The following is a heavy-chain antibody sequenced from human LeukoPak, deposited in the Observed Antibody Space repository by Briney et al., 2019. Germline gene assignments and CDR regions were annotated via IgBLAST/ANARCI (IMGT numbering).Heavy chain of an antibody. CDR2: IKQDGSEK. D-gene: IGHD4-17*01. V-gene: IGHV3-7*02. J-gene: IGHJ4*01. Sequence: GGSLRLSCAASGFTFSSYWMSWVRQAPGKGLEWVANIKQDGSEKYYVDSVKGRFTIARDNAKNSLYLQMNSLRAEDTAVYYCASHYGDYSFFDDWGHGTLVTVSS. CDR1: GFTFSSYW. CDR3: ASHYGDYSFFDD.